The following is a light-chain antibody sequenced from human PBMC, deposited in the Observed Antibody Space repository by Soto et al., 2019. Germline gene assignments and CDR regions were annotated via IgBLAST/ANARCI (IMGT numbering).Light chain of an antibody. CDR1: QSISVW. Sequence: DIQMTQSPSTLSASVGDRLTITCRASQSISVWLAWYQQKPGKAPKLLMYEASTLQSGVPSRFGGSGSGTDFTLTISSLPPDDFATYYCQQYKTYPTFGQGTKVEIK. V-gene: IGKV1-5*03. CDR3: QQYKTYPT. CDR2: EAS. J-gene: IGKJ1*01.